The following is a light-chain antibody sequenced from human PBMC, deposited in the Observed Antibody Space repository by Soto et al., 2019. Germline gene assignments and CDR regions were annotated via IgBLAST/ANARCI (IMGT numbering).Light chain of an antibody. V-gene: IGKV1-9*01. Sequence: IQLSNSPSSLSASEGDRVTITCRASQGINTFLAWYQQKPGKAPNLLIYAASTLQSGVPSRFSGSGSGTDFTLTISILQPEDFTTYYCQQLECYPSTFAGGTKVDI. CDR1: QGINTF. J-gene: IGKJ4*01. CDR2: AAS. CDR3: QQLECYPST.